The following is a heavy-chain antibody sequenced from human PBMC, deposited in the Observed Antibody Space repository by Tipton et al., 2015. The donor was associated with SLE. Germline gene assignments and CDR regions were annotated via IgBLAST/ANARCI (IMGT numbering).Heavy chain of an antibody. CDR3: ARERGVRVG. D-gene: IGHD1-26*01. CDR1: GFTFSSYD. Sequence: SLRLSCAASGFTFSSYDMHWVRQAPGKGLEWVAVISYDGSNKYYADSVKGRFTISRDNSKNTLYLQMNSLRAEDTAVYYCARERGVRVGWGQGTLVTVSS. V-gene: IGHV3-30*14. J-gene: IGHJ4*02. CDR2: ISYDGSNK.